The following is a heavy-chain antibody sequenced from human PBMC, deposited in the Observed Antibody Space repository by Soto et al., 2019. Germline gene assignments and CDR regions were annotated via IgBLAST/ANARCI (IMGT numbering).Heavy chain of an antibody. V-gene: IGHV3-23*01. J-gene: IGHJ1*01. CDR2: ISGSGNST. CDR1: GFTFSTYA. D-gene: IGHD6-13*01. Sequence: EVQLLESGGGLVQPGGSLRVSCAASGFTFSTYAMSWVRQAPGKGLEWVSAISGSGNSTYYADSVKGRLTISRDNSQNTLHLQMNSLRAEDTAVYYCAKDGGIAGAVEYFQHWGQGTLVTVSS. CDR3: AKDGGIAGAVEYFQH.